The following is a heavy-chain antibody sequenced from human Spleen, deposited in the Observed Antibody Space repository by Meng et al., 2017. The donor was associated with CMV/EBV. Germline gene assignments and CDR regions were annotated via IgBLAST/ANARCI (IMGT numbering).Heavy chain of an antibody. Sequence: SETLSLTCTVSGGSVSSGSYYWSWIRQPPGKGLEWIGYIYYSGSTNYNPSLKSRVTISVDTSKNQFSLKLSSVTAADTAVYYCAAWGSWSRSMDVWGQGTTVTVSS. J-gene: IGHJ6*02. CDR2: IYYSGST. CDR1: GGSVSSGSYY. D-gene: IGHD3-10*01. CDR3: AAWGSWSRSMDV. V-gene: IGHV4-61*01.